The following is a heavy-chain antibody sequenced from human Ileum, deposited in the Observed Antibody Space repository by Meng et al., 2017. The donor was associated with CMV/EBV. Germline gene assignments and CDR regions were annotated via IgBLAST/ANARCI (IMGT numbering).Heavy chain of an antibody. V-gene: IGHV4-4*07. CDR2: IHPTGTT. CDR1: GGSLTSYY. D-gene: IGHD2-21*02. J-gene: IGHJ4*02. Sequence: RRQESGPRLLQPSETLSLTCTVTGGSLTSYYWTWIRQPAGKGLEWIGRIHPTGTTDDNPSLRSRVSMSLDKSKNQFSLKLTSVTAADTAVYYCASGDSLRAVDFWGQGTLVTVSS. CDR3: ASGDSLRAVDF.